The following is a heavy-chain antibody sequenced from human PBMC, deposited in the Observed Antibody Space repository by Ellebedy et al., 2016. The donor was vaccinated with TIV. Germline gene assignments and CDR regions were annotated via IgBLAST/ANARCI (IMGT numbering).Heavy chain of an antibody. Sequence: PGGSLRLSCAASGFTFSWYSMSWVRQAPGKGLEWVAYIKQDGRENDYVDSVKGRFTISRDNAKKSLYLQMNSLRAEDTAVYYCGRDTAQSMDYWGQGTLVTVSS. V-gene: IGHV3-7*01. CDR2: IKQDGREN. CDR3: GRDTAQSMDY. J-gene: IGHJ4*02. CDR1: GFTFSWYS.